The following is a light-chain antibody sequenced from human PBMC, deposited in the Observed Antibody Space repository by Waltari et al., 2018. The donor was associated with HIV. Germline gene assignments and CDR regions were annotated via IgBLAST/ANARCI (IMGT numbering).Light chain of an antibody. V-gene: IGLV1-47*01. CDR3: AAWDDSLSGWV. CDR2: RNN. CDR1: RSNIGRND. J-gene: IGLJ3*02. Sequence: QSVLTQPPSTSGPPGQRVTIPCSGSRSNIGRNDVYWYQQLPGTAPKLLIYRNNQRPSGVPDRFSGSKSGTSASLAISGLRSEDEADYYCAAWDDSLSGWVFGGGTKLTVL.